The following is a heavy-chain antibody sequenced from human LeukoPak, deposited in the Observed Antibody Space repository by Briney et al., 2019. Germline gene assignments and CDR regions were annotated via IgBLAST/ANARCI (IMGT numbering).Heavy chain of an antibody. CDR2: IYSGGST. V-gene: IGHV3-53*04. J-gene: IGHJ6*02. D-gene: IGHD3-10*01. CDR1: GFTFSSYS. CDR3: AREEYYYGSGTYYYGMDV. Sequence: GGSLRLSCAASGFTFSSYSMNWVRQAPGKGLEWVSVIYSGGSTYYADSVKGRFTISRHNSKNTLYLQMNSLRAEDTAVYYCAREEYYYGSGTYYYGMDVWGQGTTVTVSS.